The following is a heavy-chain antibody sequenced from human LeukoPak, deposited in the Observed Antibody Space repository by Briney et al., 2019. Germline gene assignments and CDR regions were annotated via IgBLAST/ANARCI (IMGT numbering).Heavy chain of an antibody. CDR1: GYIFTSYG. J-gene: IGHJ6*03. Sequence: GASVKVSCKASGYIFTSYGISWVRQAPGQGLEWMGWISAYNGNTNYAQKLQGRVTITRNTSISTAYMELSSLRSEDTAVYYCARGDYSSSYYMDVWGKGTTVTVSS. D-gene: IGHD6-13*01. V-gene: IGHV1-18*01. CDR2: ISAYNGNT. CDR3: ARGDYSSSYYMDV.